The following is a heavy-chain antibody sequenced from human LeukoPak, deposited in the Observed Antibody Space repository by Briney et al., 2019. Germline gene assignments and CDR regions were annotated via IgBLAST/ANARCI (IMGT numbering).Heavy chain of an antibody. V-gene: IGHV4-39*01. CDR1: GGSISSSSYY. J-gene: IGHJ3*02. CDR2: IYYSGST. Sequence: SETLSLTCTVSGGSISSSSYYWGWIRQPPGKGLEWIGSIYYSGSTYYNPSLKSRVTISADTSKNQFSLKLSSVTAADTAVYYCARQTTVTDAFDIWGQGTMVTVSS. D-gene: IGHD4-17*01. CDR3: ARQTTVTDAFDI.